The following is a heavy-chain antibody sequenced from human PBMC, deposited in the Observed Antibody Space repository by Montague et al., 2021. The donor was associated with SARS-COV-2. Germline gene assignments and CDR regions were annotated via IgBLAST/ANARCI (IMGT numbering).Heavy chain of an antibody. Sequence: SETLSLTCAVYGGSFSGYYWSWIRQPPGKGLEWIGEINHSGGINYNPSLKSRVTISVDTSKNQFSLKLSSVTAADTAVHYCARVPDYYDSSGYCFDAFDIWGQGTMVTVSS. V-gene: IGHV4-34*01. D-gene: IGHD3-22*01. J-gene: IGHJ3*02. CDR2: INHSGGI. CDR1: GGSFSGYY. CDR3: ARVPDYYDSSGYCFDAFDI.